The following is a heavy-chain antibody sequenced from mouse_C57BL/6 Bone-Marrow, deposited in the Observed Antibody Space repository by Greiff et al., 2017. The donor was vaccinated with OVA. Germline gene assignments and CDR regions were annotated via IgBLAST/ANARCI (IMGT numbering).Heavy chain of an antibody. CDR1: GYSITSDY. V-gene: IGHV3-8*01. D-gene: IGHD1-1*01. CDR2: ISYSGST. J-gene: IGHJ1*03. CDR3: ARRGYYYGSSYWYFDV. Sequence: EVKLQESGPGLAKPSQTLSLTCSVTGYSITSDYWNWIRKFPGNKLEYMGYISYSGSTYYNPSLKSRISITRDTSKNQYYLQLNSVTTEDTATYYCARRGYYYGSSYWYFDVWGTGTTVTVSS.